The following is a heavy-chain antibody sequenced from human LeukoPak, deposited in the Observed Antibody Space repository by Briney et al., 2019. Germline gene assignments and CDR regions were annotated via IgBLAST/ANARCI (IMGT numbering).Heavy chain of an antibody. CDR3: ASSMLGPLEQYYYYYGMDV. Sequence: PSETLSLTCTVSGGSISSYYWSWIRQPPGKGLEWIGEINHSGSTNYNPSLKSRVTISVDTSKNQFSLKLSSVTAADTAVYYCASSMLGPLEQYYYYYGMDVWGQGTTVTVSS. D-gene: IGHD2-21*01. CDR2: INHSGST. CDR1: GGSISSYY. V-gene: IGHV4-34*01. J-gene: IGHJ6*02.